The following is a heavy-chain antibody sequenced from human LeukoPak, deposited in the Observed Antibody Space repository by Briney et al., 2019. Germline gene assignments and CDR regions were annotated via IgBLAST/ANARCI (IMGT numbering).Heavy chain of an antibody. CDR3: ARGRDSGSYFPLDAFDI. CDR2: INPNSGGT. J-gene: IGHJ3*02. Sequence: ASVKVSCKASGYTFTGYYMHWVRQAPGQGLEWMGRINPNSGGTNYAQKSQGRVTMTRDTSISTAYMELSRLRSDDTAVYYCARGRDSGSYFPLDAFDIWGQGTMVTVSS. V-gene: IGHV1-2*06. D-gene: IGHD1-26*01. CDR1: GYTFTGYY.